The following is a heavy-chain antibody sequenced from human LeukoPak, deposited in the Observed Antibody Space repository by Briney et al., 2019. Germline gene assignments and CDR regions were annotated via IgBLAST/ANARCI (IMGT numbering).Heavy chain of an antibody. CDR1: GFTFRSYW. CDR2: INQDEGKK. CDR3: ERDGNGLIFPTDS. Sequence: AGGSLRLSCAASGFTFRSYWMSWVRQAPGKGLEWVANINQDEGKKYYLDSVKGRFTISRDNTKNSLYLQMIGLRAEDTAVYYCERDGNGLIFPTDSWGQGTLLTVSS. D-gene: IGHD2-8*01. V-gene: IGHV3-7*01. J-gene: IGHJ4*02.